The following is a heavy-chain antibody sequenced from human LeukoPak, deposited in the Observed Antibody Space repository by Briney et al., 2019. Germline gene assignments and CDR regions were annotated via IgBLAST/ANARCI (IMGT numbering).Heavy chain of an antibody. CDR1: GYTFTSYY. J-gene: IGHJ4*02. V-gene: IGHV1-46*01. CDR2: INPSGGST. D-gene: IGHD3-22*01. Sequence: ASVKVSCKASGYTFTSYYMHWVRQAPGQGLEWMGIINPSGGSTSYAQKFQGRVTITADESTSTAYMELSSLRSEDTAVYYCARASGYYYDSSGYSFDYWGQGTLVTVSS. CDR3: ARASGYYYDSSGYSFDY.